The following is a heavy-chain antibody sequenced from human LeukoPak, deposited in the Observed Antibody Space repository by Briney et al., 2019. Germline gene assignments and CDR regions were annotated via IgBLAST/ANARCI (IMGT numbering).Heavy chain of an antibody. D-gene: IGHD6-19*01. CDR1: GYTFFNYG. Sequence: ASVKVSCKASGYTFFNYGFSWVRQYPGQGLEWMGWISAYNGNTKYAQKFQGRVTMTTDTSTSTAYMELRSLRSDDTAVYYCARQRYRSTQWLVDPTDYWGQGTLVSISS. CDR2: ISAYNGNT. CDR3: ARQRYRSTQWLVDPTDY. V-gene: IGHV1-18*01. J-gene: IGHJ4*02.